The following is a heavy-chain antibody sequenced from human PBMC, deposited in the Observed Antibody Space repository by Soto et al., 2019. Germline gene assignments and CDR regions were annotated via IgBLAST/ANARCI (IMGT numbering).Heavy chain of an antibody. J-gene: IGHJ6*03. CDR3: ARAADIVVVPAAKTLGYMDV. CDR1: GFTFSSYS. D-gene: IGHD2-2*01. CDR2: ISSSSSTI. Sequence: GGSLRLSCAASGFTFSSYSMNWVRQAPGKGLEWVSYISSSSSTIYYADSVKGRFTISRDNAKNSLYLQMNSLRAEDTAVYYCARAADIVVVPAAKTLGYMDVWGKGTTVTVSS. V-gene: IGHV3-48*01.